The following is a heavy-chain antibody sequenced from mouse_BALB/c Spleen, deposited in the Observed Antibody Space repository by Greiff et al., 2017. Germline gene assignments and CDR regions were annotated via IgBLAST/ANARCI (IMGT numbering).Heavy chain of an antibody. V-gene: IGHV5-17*02. CDR3: ARGNDGYFDY. Sequence: EVMLVESGGGLVQPGGSRKLSCAASGFTFSSFGMHWVRQAPEKGLEWVAYISSGSSTIYYADTVKGRFTISRDNPKNTLFLQMTSLRSEDTAMYYCARGNDGYFDYWGQGTTLTVSS. D-gene: IGHD2-3*01. J-gene: IGHJ2*01. CDR1: GFTFSSFG. CDR2: ISSGSSTI.